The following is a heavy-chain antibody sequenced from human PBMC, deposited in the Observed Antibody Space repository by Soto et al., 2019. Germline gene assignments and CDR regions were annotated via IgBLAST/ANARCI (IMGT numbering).Heavy chain of an antibody. CDR1: AGSFSGYF. D-gene: IGHD2-15*01. CDR2: INHSGNT. V-gene: IGHV4-34*01. Sequence: SETLSLTCAVYAGSFSGYFWTWIRQTLGKGLEWIGEINHSGNTTYNPSPKSRVTISVDTSKNHFALPLSSLIAADTAVHYCARDDVEGYCSGGTCSAYSYGMDVWGQGTPVT. CDR3: ARDDVEGYCSGGTCSAYSYGMDV. J-gene: IGHJ6*02.